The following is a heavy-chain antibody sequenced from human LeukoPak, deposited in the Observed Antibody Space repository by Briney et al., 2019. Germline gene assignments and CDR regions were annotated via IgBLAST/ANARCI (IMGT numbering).Heavy chain of an antibody. CDR2: ISGSGDRT. V-gene: IGHV3-23*01. J-gene: IGHJ4*02. D-gene: IGHD3-10*01. CDR1: GFTFSSYS. Sequence: SGGSLRLSCAASGFTFSSYSMKWVRQAPGKGLEWVSTISGSGDRTYYADSVKGRFTISRDNSKNTLFLHMNSLRAEDTAVYSCAKGYYGSGSYGWFDYWGQGTLVTVSS. CDR3: AKGYYGSGSYGWFDY.